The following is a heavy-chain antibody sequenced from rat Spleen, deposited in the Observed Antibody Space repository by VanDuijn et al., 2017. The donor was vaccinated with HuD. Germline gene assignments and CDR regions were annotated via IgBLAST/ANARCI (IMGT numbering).Heavy chain of an antibody. J-gene: IGHJ2*01. CDR2: IIYDGSST. Sequence: EVQLVESGGGLVQPRGSLKLSCAASGFTFNNYGMHWIRQAPTKGLEWVATIIYDGSSTYYRDSVKGRFTISRDNAKSTLYLQMDNLGSEDTATYYCARRHYGYTDYFDYWGQGVMVTVSS. CDR1: GFTFNNYG. V-gene: IGHV5-17*01. CDR3: ARRHYGYTDYFDY. D-gene: IGHD1-9*01.